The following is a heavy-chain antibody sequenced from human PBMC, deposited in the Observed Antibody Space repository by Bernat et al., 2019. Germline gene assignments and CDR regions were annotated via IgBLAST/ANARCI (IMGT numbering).Heavy chain of an antibody. CDR1: GYTFTSYY. V-gene: IGHV1-46*03. CDR3: ARVIAVAGMIRYFDY. CDR2: INPSGGST. D-gene: IGHD6-19*01. J-gene: IGHJ4*02. Sequence: QVQLVQSGAEVKKPGASVKVSCKASGYTFTSYYMHWVRQAPGQGLEWMGIINPSGGSTSYAQKFQGRVTMTRDTSTSTVYMELSSLRSEDTAVYYCARVIAVAGMIRYFDYWGQGTLVTVSS.